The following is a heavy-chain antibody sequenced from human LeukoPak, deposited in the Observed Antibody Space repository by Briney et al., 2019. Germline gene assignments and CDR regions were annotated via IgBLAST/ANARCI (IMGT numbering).Heavy chain of an antibody. CDR3: AGDPSSFGGRFDP. CDR2: IYSSGST. V-gene: IGHV4-4*07. J-gene: IGHJ5*02. CDR1: GGSTSSTN. Sequence: SETLSLTCTVSGGSTSSTNRNWIRQPPGKRLEWIGRIYSSGSTNYTPPLTRRATTSVATTKTRSPLKLSSTTADETAVYCCAGDPSSFGGRFDPWGQGTLVAVSS. D-gene: IGHD3-10*01.